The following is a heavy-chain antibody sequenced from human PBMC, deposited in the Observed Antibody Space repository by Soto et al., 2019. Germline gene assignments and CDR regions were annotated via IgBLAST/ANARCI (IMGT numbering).Heavy chain of an antibody. J-gene: IGHJ6*02. CDR1: GYSFTSYW. V-gene: IGHV5-51*01. CDR3: ARLEYSSSSPLYYYGMDV. D-gene: IGHD6-6*01. Sequence: GESLKISCKGSGYSFTSYWIGWVRQMPGKGLEWMGIIYPGDSDTRYSPSFQGQVTISADKSISTAYLQWSSLKASDTAMYYCARLEYSSSSPLYYYGMDVWGQGTTVTVSS. CDR2: IYPGDSDT.